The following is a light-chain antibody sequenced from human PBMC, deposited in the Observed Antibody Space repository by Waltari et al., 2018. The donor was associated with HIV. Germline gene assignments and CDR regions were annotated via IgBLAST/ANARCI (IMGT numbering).Light chain of an antibody. CDR3: QVWDNNNDHQV. V-gene: IGLV3-21*02. CDR1: NIRSKS. Sequence: SYVLTQPPSVSVAPGQTARLTCGGHNIRSKSVHWYQQKPGQSPVLVVHDDKDRPSGIPERFSGFNSDNTATLTISGVEAGDEADYYCQVWDNNNDHQVFGGGTKLTVL. CDR2: DDK. J-gene: IGLJ3*02.